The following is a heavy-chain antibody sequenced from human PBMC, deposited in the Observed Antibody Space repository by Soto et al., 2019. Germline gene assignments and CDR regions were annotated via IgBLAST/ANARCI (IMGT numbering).Heavy chain of an antibody. J-gene: IGHJ4*02. D-gene: IGHD3-10*01. CDR3: ARDGRLLLWFGELIY. Sequence: GGSLRLSCAASGFTFSSYAMHWVRQAPGKGLEWVAVISYDGSNKYYADSVKGRFTISRDNSKNTLYLQMNSLRAEDTAVYYCARDGRLLLWFGELIYWGQGTLVTVSS. CDR2: ISYDGSNK. V-gene: IGHV3-30-3*01. CDR1: GFTFSSYA.